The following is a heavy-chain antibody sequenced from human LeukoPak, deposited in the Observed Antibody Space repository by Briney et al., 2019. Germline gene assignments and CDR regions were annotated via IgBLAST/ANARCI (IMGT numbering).Heavy chain of an antibody. J-gene: IGHJ4*02. V-gene: IGHV4-61*01. CDR3: AREGIPGSLFDY. CDR2: IYYSGST. D-gene: IGHD3-10*01. Sequence: SETLSLTCTVSGGSVSSGSYYWSWIRQPPGKGLEWIGYIYYSGSTNYNPSLKSRVTISVDTSKNQFSLKLSSVTAADTAVYYCAREGIPGSLFDYWGQGTLVAVSS. CDR1: GGSVSSGSYY.